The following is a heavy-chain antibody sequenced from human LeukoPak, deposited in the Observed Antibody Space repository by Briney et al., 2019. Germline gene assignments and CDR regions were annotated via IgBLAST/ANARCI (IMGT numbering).Heavy chain of an antibody. Sequence: GGSLRLSCAASGFTFSSYWMSWVRQAPGKGLEWVANIKQDGSEKYYVDSVKGRFTISRDNAKNSLYLQMNSLRAEDTAVYYCARDRGPNRGAFDIWGQGTMVTVSS. CDR3: ARDRGPNRGAFDI. J-gene: IGHJ3*02. V-gene: IGHV3-7*01. CDR2: IKQDGSEK. CDR1: GFTFSSYW. D-gene: IGHD2-8*01.